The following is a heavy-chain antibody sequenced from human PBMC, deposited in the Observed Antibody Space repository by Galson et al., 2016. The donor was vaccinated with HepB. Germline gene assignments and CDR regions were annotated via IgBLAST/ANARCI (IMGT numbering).Heavy chain of an antibody. CDR3: AKRGDDYESSGYYPNWFDP. CDR2: MNPNSGDT. CDR1: GYTFTNYD. V-gene: IGHV1-8*01. Sequence: SVKVSCKASGYTFTNYDIIWVRQAPGQGLEWMGWMNPNSGDTGYAQKFQGRLTMTKKTSISTAYMDLSSLSSEHTAVYFCAKRGDDYESSGYYPNWFDPWGQGTLVTVSS. D-gene: IGHD3-22*01. J-gene: IGHJ5*02.